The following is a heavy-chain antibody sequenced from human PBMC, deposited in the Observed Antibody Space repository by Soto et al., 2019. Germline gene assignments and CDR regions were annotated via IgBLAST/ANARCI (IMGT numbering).Heavy chain of an antibody. Sequence: LEPKCVTCSVADGKIGGGDDYWSRKNQPPGKGLEWIGYIYYSGSTYYNPSLKSRVTMSVDTSKNQFSLNLSSVTAADTAVYYCARHDYNLYCIDVWGKGTTVTVSS. V-gene: IGHV4-39*01. CDR2: IYYSGST. CDR1: DGKIGGGDDY. J-gene: IGHJ6*03. CDR3: ARHDYNLYCIDV.